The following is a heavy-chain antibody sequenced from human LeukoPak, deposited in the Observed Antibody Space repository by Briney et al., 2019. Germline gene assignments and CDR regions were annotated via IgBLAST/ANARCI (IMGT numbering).Heavy chain of an antibody. D-gene: IGHD3-3*01. CDR3: ARGRYDFWSGCSIDY. J-gene: IGHJ4*02. CDR2: TSSSSSYI. V-gene: IGHV3-21*04. CDR1: GFTFSSYS. Sequence: GGSLRLSCAASGFTFSSYSMNWVRQAPGKGLEWVSSTSSSSSYIYYADSVKGRFTISRDNSKNTLYLQMNSLRAEDTAVYYCARGRYDFWSGCSIDYWGQGTLVTVSS.